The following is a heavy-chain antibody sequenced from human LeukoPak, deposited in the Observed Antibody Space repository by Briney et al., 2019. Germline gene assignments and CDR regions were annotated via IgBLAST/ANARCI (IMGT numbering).Heavy chain of an antibody. CDR2: INPNSGDA. CDR1: GYSFTGYY. J-gene: IGHJ6*02. CDR3: ARQSDTNYRYYYYYGLDV. Sequence: ASVKVSRKASGYSFTGYYMHWVRQAPGQGLEWMGWINPNSGDANYAQKFQGRVTMTRDTSISTAYMEVSRLRSDDTAVYFCARQSDTNYRYYYYYGLDVWGQGTTVTV. V-gene: IGHV1-2*02. D-gene: IGHD5-24*01.